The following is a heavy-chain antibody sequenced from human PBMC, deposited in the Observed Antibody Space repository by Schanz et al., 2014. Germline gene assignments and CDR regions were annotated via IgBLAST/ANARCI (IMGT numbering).Heavy chain of an antibody. V-gene: IGHV3-30-3*01. D-gene: IGHD2-15*01. Sequence: QVQLVESGGGLVRPGGSLRLSCAASGFTFSNYAMSWVRQAPGKGLEWVAVISYDGSNKYYADSVKGRFTISRDNSKNTLYLQMNTLRAEDTAVYYCARDRGYCSGGSCLTFDYWGQGTLVTVSS. CDR2: ISYDGSNK. CDR3: ARDRGYCSGGSCLTFDY. J-gene: IGHJ4*02. CDR1: GFTFSNYA.